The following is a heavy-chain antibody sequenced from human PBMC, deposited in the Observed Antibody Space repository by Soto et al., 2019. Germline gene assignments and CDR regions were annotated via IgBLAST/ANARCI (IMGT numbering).Heavy chain of an antibody. D-gene: IGHD4-17*01. CDR1: GGSISSGGYY. Sequence: SETLSLTCTVSGGSISSGGYYWSWIRQHPGKGLEWIGYIYYSGSTYYNPSLKSRVTISVDTSKNQFSLKLSSVTAADMAVYYCAREDYGDYVFDYWGQGTLVTVSS. CDR3: AREDYGDYVFDY. V-gene: IGHV4-31*03. J-gene: IGHJ4*02. CDR2: IYYSGST.